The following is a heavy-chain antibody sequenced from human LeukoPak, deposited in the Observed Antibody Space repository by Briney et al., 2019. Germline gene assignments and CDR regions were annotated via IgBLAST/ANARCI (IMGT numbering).Heavy chain of an antibody. V-gene: IGHV3-9*01. J-gene: IGHJ5*02. CDR3: AKAGDYGDYGRWFDP. CDR1: GFTFDDYA. D-gene: IGHD4-17*01. CDR2: ISWNSGSI. Sequence: PGGSLRLSCAASGFTFDDYALHWVRQAPGKGLEWVSGISWNSGSIGYADSVKGRFTISRDNAKNSLYLQMNSLRAEDTALYYCAKAGDYGDYGRWFDPWGQGTLVTVSS.